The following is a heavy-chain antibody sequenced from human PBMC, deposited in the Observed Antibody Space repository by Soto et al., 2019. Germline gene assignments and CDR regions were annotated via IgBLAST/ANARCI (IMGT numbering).Heavy chain of an antibody. CDR3: ARGRCDVLTGYYPWSYHYYMDV. CDR1: GDSISTYY. D-gene: IGHD3-9*01. Sequence: SETLSLTCTVSGDSISTYYWSWVRQPPGKGPEWIGYIYYTGSTNYNSSLKSRVTISVDTSKNQFSLKLSSVTAADTAVYYCARGRCDVLTGYYPWSYHYYMDVWGKGTTVTVSS. J-gene: IGHJ6*03. CDR2: IYYTGST. V-gene: IGHV4-59*01.